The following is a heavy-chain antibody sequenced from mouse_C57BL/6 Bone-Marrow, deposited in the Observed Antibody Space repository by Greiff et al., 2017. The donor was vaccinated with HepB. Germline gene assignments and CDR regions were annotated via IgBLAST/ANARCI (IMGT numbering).Heavy chain of an antibody. CDR1: GFTFSSYG. J-gene: IGHJ3*01. CDR2: ISSGGSYT. D-gene: IGHD2-2*01. CDR3: ATMVKGGFAY. V-gene: IGHV5-6*01. Sequence: VQLKQSGGDLVKPGGSLKLSCAASGFTFSSYGMSWVRQTPDKRLEWVATISSGGSYTYYPDSVKGRFTISRDNAKNTLYLQMSSLKSEDTAMYYCATMVKGGFAYWGQGTLVTVSA.